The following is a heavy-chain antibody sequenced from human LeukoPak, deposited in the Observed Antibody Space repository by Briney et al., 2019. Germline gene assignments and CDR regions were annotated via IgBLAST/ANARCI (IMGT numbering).Heavy chain of an antibody. J-gene: IGHJ4*02. CDR2: VDPKDGET. CDR3: TTTNVGNSPRDY. Sequence: ASVKVSCKASGYTFDDNYMHWVQQAPGKGPEWMGFVDPKDGETVYAEKFQDRVTLSADTSIDTAYMELSSLTSEDPAMYYCTTTNVGNSPRDYWGQGTLVTVSS. V-gene: IGHV1-69-2*01. CDR1: GYTFDDNY. D-gene: IGHD3-3*01.